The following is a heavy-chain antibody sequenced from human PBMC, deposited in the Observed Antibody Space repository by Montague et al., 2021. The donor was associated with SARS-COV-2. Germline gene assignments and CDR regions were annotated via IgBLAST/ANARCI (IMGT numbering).Heavy chain of an antibody. CDR1: GGSISSGSYF. V-gene: IGHV4-61*02. J-gene: IGHJ5*02. CDR3: ARDAGIAATGLNWFDP. CDR2: IYTSGST. Sequence: TLSLTCTVSGGSISSGSYFWSWIRQPAGKGLEWIGRIYTSGSTNYNPPLKSRVTISVDTSKNQFSLKLSSVTAADTAVYYRARDAGIAATGLNWFDPWGQGTLVTVSS. D-gene: IGHD6-13*01.